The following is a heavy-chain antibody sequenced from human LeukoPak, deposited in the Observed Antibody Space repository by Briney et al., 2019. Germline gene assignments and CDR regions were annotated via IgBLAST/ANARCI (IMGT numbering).Heavy chain of an antibody. CDR1: GFTFNTYA. J-gene: IGHJ4*02. D-gene: IGHD5-12*01. CDR3: AKDRADVVPTMVLDY. Sequence: GGSLRLSCAASGFTFNTYAVSWVRQAPGKGLEWVSSLRASGGITYYADSVKGRFTISRDNSKNTLFLQVNSLRAEDTAVYYCAKDRADVVPTMVLDYWGQGTLVTVSS. V-gene: IGHV3-23*01. CDR2: LRASGGIT.